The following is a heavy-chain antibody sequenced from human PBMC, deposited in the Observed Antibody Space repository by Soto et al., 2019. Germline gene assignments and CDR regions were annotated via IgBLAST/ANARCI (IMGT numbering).Heavy chain of an antibody. D-gene: IGHD3-10*01. CDR2: TSASSNYT. Sequence: PGGSLRLSCAASGFTFRDYYMSWIRQAPGKGLEWVSYTSASSNYTNYADSVKGRFTISRDNAKNSVDLQMNSLRPEDTAVYYCASGNYYNGMDVWGQGTTVTVSS. V-gene: IGHV3-11*06. CDR1: GFTFRDYY. CDR3: ASGNYYNGMDV. J-gene: IGHJ6*02.